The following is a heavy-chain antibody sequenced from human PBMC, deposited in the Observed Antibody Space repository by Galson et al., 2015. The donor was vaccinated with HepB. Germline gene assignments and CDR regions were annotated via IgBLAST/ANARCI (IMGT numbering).Heavy chain of an antibody. Sequence: SLRLSCAASGFTFSSYWMHWVRQAPGKGLVWVSRINSDGSSTSYADSVKGRFTISRDNAKNTLYLQMNSLRAEDTAVYYCARYGSSDCSSTSCYDGYYGMDVWGQGTTVTVSS. V-gene: IGHV3-74*01. CDR1: GFTFSSYW. J-gene: IGHJ6*02. CDR2: INSDGSST. D-gene: IGHD2-2*01. CDR3: ARYGSSDCSSTSCYDGYYGMDV.